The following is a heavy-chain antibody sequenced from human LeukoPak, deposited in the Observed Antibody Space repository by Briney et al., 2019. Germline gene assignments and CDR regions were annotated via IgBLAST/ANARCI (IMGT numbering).Heavy chain of an antibody. CDR2: IKSDGSST. J-gene: IGHJ4*02. V-gene: IGHV3-74*01. D-gene: IGHD3-16*01. CDR1: GFTFSNYW. CDR3: ARDRLGAMLFFDS. Sequence: GGSLRLSCAASGFTFSNYWMHWVRQAPGKGLVWVSRIKSDGSSTTYADSVKGRFTISRDNSKNTLYLQMNSLRAEDTALYYCARDRLGAMLFFDSWGQGTLVTVSS.